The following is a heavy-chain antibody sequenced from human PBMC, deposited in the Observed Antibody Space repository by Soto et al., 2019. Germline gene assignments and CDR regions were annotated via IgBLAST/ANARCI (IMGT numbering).Heavy chain of an antibody. J-gene: IGHJ5*02. Sequence: ASVKVSCKASGYTFTSYDINWVRQATGQGLEWMGWMNPNSGNTGYAQKFQGRVTMTRNTSISTAYMELSSLRSEDTAVYYCARIAPSRVGATFSFDPWGQGTLVTVSS. CDR1: GYTFTSYD. CDR3: ARIAPSRVGATFSFDP. D-gene: IGHD1-26*01. CDR2: MNPNSGNT. V-gene: IGHV1-8*01.